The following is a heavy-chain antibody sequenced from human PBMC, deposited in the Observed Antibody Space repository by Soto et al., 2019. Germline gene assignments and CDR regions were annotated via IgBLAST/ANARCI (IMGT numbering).Heavy chain of an antibody. CDR3: AHRRKVRATLYGWFDP. D-gene: IGHD1-26*01. V-gene: IGHV2-5*02. J-gene: IGHJ5*02. CDR2: LYWDDDK. CDR1: GFSLSTSGVG. Sequence: KESGPTLVKPTQTLTLTCTFSGFSLSTSGVGVGWIRQPPGKGLEGLALLYWDDDKRYSPSLKSRLTIPKDTSKNQVGHTMTTMDPVDTATYYCAHRRKVRATLYGWFDPCGQGTLVTVSS.